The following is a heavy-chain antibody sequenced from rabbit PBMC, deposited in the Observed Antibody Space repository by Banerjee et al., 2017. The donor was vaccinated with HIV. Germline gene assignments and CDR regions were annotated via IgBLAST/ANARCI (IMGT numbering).Heavy chain of an antibody. CDR3: ARDLAGVIGWNFSL. CDR2: INTSSGNT. V-gene: IGHV1S45*01. CDR1: GFDFSSNA. Sequence: QEQLEESGGDLVKPEGSLTLTCTASGFDFSSNAMCWVRQAPGKGLEWIGCINTSSGNTVYASWAKGRFTISKTSSTTVTLQMTSLTAADTATYFCARDLAGVIGWNFSLWGPGTLVTVS. D-gene: IGHD4-1*01. J-gene: IGHJ4*01.